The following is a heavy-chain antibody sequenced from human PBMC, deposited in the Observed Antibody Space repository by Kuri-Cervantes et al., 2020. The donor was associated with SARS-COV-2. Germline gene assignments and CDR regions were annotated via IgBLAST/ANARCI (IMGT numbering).Heavy chain of an antibody. J-gene: IGHJ6*04. CDR3: ARIPSTIFGVVIGGLDV. CDR1: GFTFASYA. V-gene: IGHV3-30-3*01. D-gene: IGHD3-3*01. Sequence: GGSLRLSCAASGFTFASYAMHWVRQAPGKGLEWVAVISYDGSNKYYADSVKGRFTISRDNAKNSLYLQMNSLRAEDTAVYYCARIPSTIFGVVIGGLDVWGKGTTVTVSS. CDR2: ISYDGSNK.